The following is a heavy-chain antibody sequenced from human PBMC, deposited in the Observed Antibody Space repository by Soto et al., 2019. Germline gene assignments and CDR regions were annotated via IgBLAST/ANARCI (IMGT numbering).Heavy chain of an antibody. CDR3: ARRESRWFGEFDWSHNWFDP. J-gene: IGHJ5*02. CDR2: IYYSGST. CDR1: GGSISSSSYY. V-gene: IGHV4-39*01. Sequence: QLQLQESGPGLVKPSETLSLTCTVSGGSISSSSYYWGWIRQPPGKGLEWIGSIYYSGSTYYNPSLKSRVTISVDTSKNQFSLKLSSVTAADTAVYYCARRESRWFGEFDWSHNWFDPWGQGTLVTVSS. D-gene: IGHD3-10*01.